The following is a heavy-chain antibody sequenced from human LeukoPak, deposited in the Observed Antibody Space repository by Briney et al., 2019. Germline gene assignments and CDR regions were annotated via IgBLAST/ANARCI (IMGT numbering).Heavy chain of an antibody. CDR2: IYPGDSDT. CDR1: GYSFTSYW. J-gene: IGHJ4*02. CDR3: AILSEEYSYGFDY. D-gene: IGHD5-18*01. V-gene: IGHV5-51*01. Sequence: GESLKVSCKGSGYSFTSYWIGWVRQMPGKGLEWMGIIYPGDSDTRYSPSFQGQVTISADKSISTAYLQWSSLKASDTAMYYCAILSEEYSYGFDYWGQGTLVTVSS.